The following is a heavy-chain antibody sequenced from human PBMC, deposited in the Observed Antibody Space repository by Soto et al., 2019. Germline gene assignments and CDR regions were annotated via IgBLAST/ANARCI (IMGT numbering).Heavy chain of an antibody. V-gene: IGHV3-33*01. Sequence: QMQLVESGGGVVQPGGSLRLSCVASGFTFSAYGMHWVRQAPGKGLEWVAVVWFDESHKFYADSVKGRFTISRDNSKNTMYLQLDSLRVEDTAIYYCARYSGASGNWVDPWGQGTLVTVSS. CDR3: ARYSGASGNWVDP. CDR1: GFTFSAYG. D-gene: IGHD3-10*01. CDR2: VWFDESHK. J-gene: IGHJ5*02.